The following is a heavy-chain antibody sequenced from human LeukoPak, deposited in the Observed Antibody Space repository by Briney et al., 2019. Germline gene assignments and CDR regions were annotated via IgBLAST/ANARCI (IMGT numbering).Heavy chain of an antibody. V-gene: IGHV4-4*07. D-gene: IGHD2-21*02. CDR3: ARDGLYCGGDCYDAFDI. CDR2: IYTSGST. CDR1: GGSISSYY. Sequence: TSETLSLTCTASGGSISSYYWSWIRQPAGKGLEWIGRIYTSGSTNYNPSLKSRVTMSVDTSKNQFSLKLSSVTAADTAVYYCARDGLYCGGDCYDAFDIWGQGTMVTVSS. J-gene: IGHJ3*02.